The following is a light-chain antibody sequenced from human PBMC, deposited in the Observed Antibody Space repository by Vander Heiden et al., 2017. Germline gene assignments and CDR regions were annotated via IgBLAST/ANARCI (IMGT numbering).Light chain of an antibody. V-gene: IGLV1-44*01. J-gene: IGLJ2*01. Sequence: QSVVTQPPSASGTPGQRVSISCSGSSPNIGTYTVNWYQQVPGTAPKLLMYDDKQRPSGVPDLFSGSRSGTSASLAISGLQSEDEAVYYCAAWDGAMNGVVFGGGTKLTVL. CDR2: DDK. CDR1: SPNIGTYT. CDR3: AAWDGAMNGVV.